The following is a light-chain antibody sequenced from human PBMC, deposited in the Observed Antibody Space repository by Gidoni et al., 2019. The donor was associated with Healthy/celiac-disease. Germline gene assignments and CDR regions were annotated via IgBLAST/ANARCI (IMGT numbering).Light chain of an antibody. J-gene: IGKJ1*01. CDR1: QSVSSSY. Sequence: EIVLTQSPGTLSLSPGERATLACRASQSVSSSYLAGYQQKPGQAPRLLIYGASSRATGIPDRFSGRGSGTDFTLTIGRREPEDCAVYYCQQYGSSLWTFGQGTKVEIK. V-gene: IGKV3-20*01. CDR2: GAS. CDR3: QQYGSSLWT.